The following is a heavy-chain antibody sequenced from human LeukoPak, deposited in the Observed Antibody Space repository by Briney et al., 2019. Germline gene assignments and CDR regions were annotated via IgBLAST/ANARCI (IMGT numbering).Heavy chain of an antibody. D-gene: IGHD1-26*01. CDR1: GYSFANYW. Sequence: GESLKISCKDIGYSFANYWFGWVRQMPGKGLKWIGVIYPGDSDTKYSPSFQGHVTFSADKSVSTAYLQWSSLRASDTAMYYCARRSYVGSTSAFDIWGQGTMVTVSS. J-gene: IGHJ3*02. CDR3: ARRSYVGSTSAFDI. V-gene: IGHV5-51*01. CDR2: IYPGDSDT.